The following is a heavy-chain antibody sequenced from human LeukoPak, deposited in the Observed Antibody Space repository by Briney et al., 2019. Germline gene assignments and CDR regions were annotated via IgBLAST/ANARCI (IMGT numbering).Heavy chain of an antibody. Sequence: PGGSLRLSCAASGFTFSSYSMNWVRQAPGKGLEWVSYISYSSSIIYYADSVKGRFSISRDNAKNSLYLQMNSLRAEDTAVYYCAGRGVEYCSSTSCQDVWGKGTTVTVSS. CDR2: ISYSSSII. V-gene: IGHV3-48*01. CDR3: AGRGVEYCSSTSCQDV. D-gene: IGHD2-2*01. J-gene: IGHJ6*04. CDR1: GFTFSSYS.